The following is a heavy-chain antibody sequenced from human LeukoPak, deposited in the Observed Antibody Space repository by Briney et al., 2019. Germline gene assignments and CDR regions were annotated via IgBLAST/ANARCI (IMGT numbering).Heavy chain of an antibody. D-gene: IGHD5-18*01. Sequence: PGGSLRLSCAASGFTFSSYAMSWVRQAPGKGLEWVSAISGSGGSTYYADSVKGRFTISRDNSKNTLYLQMNSLRAEDTAIYYCATYRQVMLPFEAWGQGTLVTVSS. CDR1: GFTFSSYA. CDR3: ATYRQVMLPFEA. J-gene: IGHJ5*02. CDR2: ISGSGGST. V-gene: IGHV3-23*01.